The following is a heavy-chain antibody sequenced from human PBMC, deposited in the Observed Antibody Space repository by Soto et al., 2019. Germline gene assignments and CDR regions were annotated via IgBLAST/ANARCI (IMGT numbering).Heavy chain of an antibody. CDR2: IYSSGRT. CDR3: ARDVSPVVFDI. D-gene: IGHD3-16*02. V-gene: IGHV4-4*07. CDR1: GVSISNYY. J-gene: IGHJ3*02. Sequence: SETLSLTCIVSGVSISNYYWSWIRQPAGKGLEWIGRIYSSGRTNYNPSLKSRVTISADTSKNQFSLKLSSLTAADTAVYYCARDVSPVVFDIWGQGTMVTVSS.